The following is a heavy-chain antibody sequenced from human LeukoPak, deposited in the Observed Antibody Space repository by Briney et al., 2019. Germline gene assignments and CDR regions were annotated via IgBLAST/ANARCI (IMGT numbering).Heavy chain of an antibody. CDR3: AGGYSYGPDVFDY. D-gene: IGHD5-18*01. CDR2: IKQDGSEK. Sequence: PGGSLRLSCAASGFTFSSYWMSWVRQAPGKGLEWVANIKQDGSEKYYVDSVKGRLTISRDNSKNTLYLQMNSLRAEDTAVYYCAGGYSYGPDVFDYWGQGTLVTVSS. V-gene: IGHV3-7*04. CDR1: GFTFSSYW. J-gene: IGHJ4*02.